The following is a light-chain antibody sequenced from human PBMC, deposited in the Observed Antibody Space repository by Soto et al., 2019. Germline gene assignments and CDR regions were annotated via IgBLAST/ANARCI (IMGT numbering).Light chain of an antibody. CDR3: QQYGSSSWT. V-gene: IGKV3-20*01. CDR2: GAS. J-gene: IGKJ1*01. Sequence: EIVLTQSPGTLSLSPGERATLSCRASQSVSSSYLAWYQQKPGQAPRLLIYGASSRATGIPDRSSGSGSGTDFTLTISRLEPEDFAVYYCQQYGSSSWTFGQVTKVDI. CDR1: QSVSSSY.